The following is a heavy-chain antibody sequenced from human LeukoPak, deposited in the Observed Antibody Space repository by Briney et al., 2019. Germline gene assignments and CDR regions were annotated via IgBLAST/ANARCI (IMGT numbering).Heavy chain of an antibody. Sequence: GGSLRPSCAASGFTLSNYAMGGVGQPPGKGLEWVSAISGSGGNTYYADSVKGRFTISRDNSKNRLYLQMNSLRAEDTAVYYCAKDRAIVPVYGMDVWGQGTTVTVSS. CDR1: GFTLSNYA. CDR3: AKDRAIVPVYGMDV. V-gene: IGHV3-23*01. CDR2: ISGSGGNT. D-gene: IGHD3-22*01. J-gene: IGHJ6*02.